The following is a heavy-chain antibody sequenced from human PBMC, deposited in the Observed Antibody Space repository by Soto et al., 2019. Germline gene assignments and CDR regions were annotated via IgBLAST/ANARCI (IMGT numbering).Heavy chain of an antibody. D-gene: IGHD2-8*01. Sequence: EEQLLESGGDLVQPGGSLRLSCAASGFTFSDHAMTWVRQAPGKGLQWVSTIDAGGGATWDADSVRGRFTISRDNSKNTLSLQMNNLRPEDTAVYYCAKDGHRQDWYYQMDVWGKGTTVTVSS. V-gene: IGHV3-23*01. CDR3: AKDGHRQDWYYQMDV. CDR1: GFTFSDHA. J-gene: IGHJ6*04. CDR2: IDAGGGAT.